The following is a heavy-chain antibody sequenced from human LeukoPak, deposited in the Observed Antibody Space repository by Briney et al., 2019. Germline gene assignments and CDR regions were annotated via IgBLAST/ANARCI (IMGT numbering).Heavy chain of an antibody. CDR2: ISSGNSYI. D-gene: IGHD5-12*01. J-gene: IGHJ4*02. V-gene: IGHV3-21*01. Sequence: GGSLRLSCAASGFTFSSYSMNWVRQAPGKGLEWVSSISSGNSYIYYADSVKGRFTISRDNAKNSLYLQMNSLRAEDTAVYYCARDWNVVDIVAIRVLGYWGQGTLVTVSS. CDR1: GFTFSSYS. CDR3: ARDWNVVDIVAIRVLGY.